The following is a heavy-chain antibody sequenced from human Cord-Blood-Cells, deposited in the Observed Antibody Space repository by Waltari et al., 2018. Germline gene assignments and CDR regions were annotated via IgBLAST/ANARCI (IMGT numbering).Heavy chain of an antibody. V-gene: IGHV4-39*01. J-gene: IGHJ4*02. CDR1: GGPISSTSYY. CDR2: IYYSGST. D-gene: IGHD6-13*01. Sequence: QLQLQESGPGLVTPSETLSLTCTVSGGPISSTSYYWGWIRQPPGKGLEWIGSIYYSGSTYYNPSLKSRVTISVDTSKNQFSLKLSSVTAADTAVYYCARPPGASSWYYFDYWGQGTLVTVSS. CDR3: ARPPGASSWYYFDY.